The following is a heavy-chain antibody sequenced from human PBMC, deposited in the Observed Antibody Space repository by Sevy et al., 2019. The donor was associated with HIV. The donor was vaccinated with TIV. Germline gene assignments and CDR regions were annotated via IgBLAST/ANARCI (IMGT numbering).Heavy chain of an antibody. CDR3: ARSQSSSWHYFDY. J-gene: IGHJ4*02. CDR1: GFIFSDYT. V-gene: IGHV3-30*04. D-gene: IGHD6-13*01. CDR2: ISYDGSFT. Sequence: GGSLRLSCAASGFIFSDYTLHWVRQAPGTGLEWVAVISYDGSFTYYADSVEGRFTIFRDNSKNTLFLQMNSLRHEDTAVYYCARSQSSSWHYFDYWGQGTLVTVSS.